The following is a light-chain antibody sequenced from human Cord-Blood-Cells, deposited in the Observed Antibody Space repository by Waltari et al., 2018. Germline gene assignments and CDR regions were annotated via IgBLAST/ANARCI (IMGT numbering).Light chain of an antibody. CDR2: GPS. CDR1: QSVSSSY. J-gene: IGKJ1*01. V-gene: IGKV3-20*01. Sequence: EIVLTQSPGTLSLSQGERATLPCRASQSVSSSYLAWYQQKPGQAPRLLIYGPSSRATGIPNRFSGSESGTDFTLTISRLEPEDFAVYYCQQYGSSPVTFGQGTKVEIK. CDR3: QQYGSSPVT.